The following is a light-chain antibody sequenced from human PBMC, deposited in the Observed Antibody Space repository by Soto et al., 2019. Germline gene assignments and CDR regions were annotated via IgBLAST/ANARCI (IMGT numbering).Light chain of an antibody. Sequence: EIVLTQSPGTLSLSPGERATLSCRASQNVVSDYFAWYQQKPGQAPRLLIYRTSTRAAGIPDRFSGSGSGTDFTLTISRLEPEDFALYHCQQYTLSPWTFGQATKVVLK. CDR3: QQYTLSPWT. V-gene: IGKV3-20*01. CDR1: QNVVSDY. CDR2: RTS. J-gene: IGKJ1*01.